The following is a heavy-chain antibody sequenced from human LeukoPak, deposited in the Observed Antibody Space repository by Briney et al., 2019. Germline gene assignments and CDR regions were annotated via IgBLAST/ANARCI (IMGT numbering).Heavy chain of an antibody. V-gene: IGHV3-23*01. CDR2: ISGSGGST. D-gene: IGHD2-2*01. J-gene: IGHJ6*02. Sequence: GGPLRLSCAASGFTFSSYAMSWVRQAPGKGLEWVSAISGSGGSTYYADSVKGRFTISRDNSKNTLYLQMNSLRAEDTAVYYCAKELGYCSSTSCSEYYYYYGMDVWGQGTTVTVSS. CDR1: GFTFSSYA. CDR3: AKELGYCSSTSCSEYYYYYGMDV.